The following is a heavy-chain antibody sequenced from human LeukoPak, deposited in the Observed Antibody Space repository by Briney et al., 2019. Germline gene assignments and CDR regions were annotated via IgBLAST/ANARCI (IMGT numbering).Heavy chain of an antibody. CDR3: AKDFGSRGYTF. D-gene: IGHD5-12*01. J-gene: IGHJ4*02. CDR2: ISSSGGST. V-gene: IGHV3-23*01. Sequence: GGSLRLSCAASGFTFSSYAMSWVRQAPGKGLEWVSSISSSGGSTYYADSVKGRFTISRDNSKTTLYLHMNSLRAEETAVYFCAKDFGSRGYTFWGQGTLVTVSS. CDR1: GFTFSSYA.